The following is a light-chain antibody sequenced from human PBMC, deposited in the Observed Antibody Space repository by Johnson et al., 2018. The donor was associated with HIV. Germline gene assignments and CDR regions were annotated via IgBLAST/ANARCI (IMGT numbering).Light chain of an antibody. J-gene: IGLJ1*01. CDR3: GTWDSSLSAYV. CDR2: ENN. Sequence: QSMLTQPPSVSAAPGQKVTISCSGSSSNIGNNYVSWYQQLPGTAPKLLIYENNKRPSGIRDRFSGSKSGTSATLGITGLQTGDEADYYCGTWDSSLSAYVFGTGTNVTVL. CDR1: SSNIGNNY. V-gene: IGLV1-51*02.